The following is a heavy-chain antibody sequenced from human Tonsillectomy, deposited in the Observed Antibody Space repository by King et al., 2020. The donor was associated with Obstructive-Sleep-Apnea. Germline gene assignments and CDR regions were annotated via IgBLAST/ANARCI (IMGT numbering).Heavy chain of an antibody. V-gene: IGHV3-15*01. Sequence: VQLVESGGGLVEPGGSLRLSCAASGFTFSNAWMSWVRRAPGKGLEWVGRIKSRTDGETTDYAAPVKGRFTIPRDDSKNTLYLQMNSLTTEDTAVYYCTTSRDVVVVTLDDWGQGTQVTVSS. CDR3: TTSRDVVVVTLDD. D-gene: IGHD2-21*02. CDR1: GFTFSNAW. J-gene: IGHJ4*02. CDR2: IKSRTDGETT.